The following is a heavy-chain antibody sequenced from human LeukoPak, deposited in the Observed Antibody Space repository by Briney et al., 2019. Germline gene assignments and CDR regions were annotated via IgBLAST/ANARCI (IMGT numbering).Heavy chain of an antibody. J-gene: IGHJ5*01. CDR3: ARDQEHCSGTSCYPYWYDS. CDR2: INHSGST. Sequence: SETLSLTCAVYGGSFSGYYWSWIRQPPGKGLEWIGEINHSGSTNYNPSLKSRLTMSIDTSKNQFSLKLSSVTAADTAVYFCARDQEHCSGTSCYPYWYDSSGQGTLVTVSS. V-gene: IGHV4-34*01. D-gene: IGHD2-2*01. CDR1: GGSFSGYY.